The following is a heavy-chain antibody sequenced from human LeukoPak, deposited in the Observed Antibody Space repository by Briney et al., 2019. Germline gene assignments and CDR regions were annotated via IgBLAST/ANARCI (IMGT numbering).Heavy chain of an antibody. J-gene: IGHJ4*02. CDR2: ISGFDSGT. Sequence: EGSLRLSCVASGFGFSTHDMSWGRQTPGKGLEWVSSISGFDSGTYYTDSVRGRFTISRDTSKNTLYMQMNNLRAEDTAVYYCVKGFHFDWWGQGTLVTVSS. CDR1: GFGFSTHD. V-gene: IGHV3-23*01. CDR3: VKGFHFDW.